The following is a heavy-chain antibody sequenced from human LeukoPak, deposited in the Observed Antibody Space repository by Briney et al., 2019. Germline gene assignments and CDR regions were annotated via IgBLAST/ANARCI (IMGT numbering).Heavy chain of an antibody. CDR3: ARDRRPSSWLGVGP. CDR2: ISNDGTTI. Sequence: PGGSLRLSCVASGFTFSNHYMSWIRQAPGKGLEWLSYISNDGTTIYYADSVKGRCTISRDNAKNSLHLQMNSLRAGDTAVYYCARDRRPSSWLGVGPWGQRTLVTVSS. V-gene: IGHV3-11*04. CDR1: GFTFSNHY. J-gene: IGHJ5*02. D-gene: IGHD6-13*01.